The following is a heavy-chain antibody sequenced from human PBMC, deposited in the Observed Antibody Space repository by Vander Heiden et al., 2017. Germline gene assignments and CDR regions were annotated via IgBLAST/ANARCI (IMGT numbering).Heavy chain of an antibody. J-gene: IGHJ4*02. CDR3: ARHYYTVTTFDY. CDR1: GGSISSSSSY. D-gene: IGHD4-17*01. CDR2: IYYSGST. V-gene: IGHV4-39*01. Sequence: QLQLQESGPGLVKPSETLSLTCTVSGGSISSSSSYWGWIRQPPGKGLEWIGSIYYSGSTYYNPSLKSRVTISVDTSKNQFSLKLSSVTAADTAVYYCARHYYTVTTFDYWGQGTLVTVSS.